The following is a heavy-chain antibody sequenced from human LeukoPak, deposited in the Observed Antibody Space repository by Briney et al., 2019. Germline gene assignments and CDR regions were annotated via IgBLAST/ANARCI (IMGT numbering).Heavy chain of an antibody. CDR2: IIPIFGTA. J-gene: IGHJ4*02. V-gene: IGHV1-69*01. D-gene: IGHD3-10*01. CDR1: GGTFSSYA. Sequence: VKVSCKASGGTFSSYAISWVRQAPGQGLEWMGGIIPIFGTANYAQKFQGRVTITADESTSTAYMELSSLRSEDTAVYYCARAIWSRYYFDYWGQGTLVTVSS. CDR3: ARAIWSRYYFDY.